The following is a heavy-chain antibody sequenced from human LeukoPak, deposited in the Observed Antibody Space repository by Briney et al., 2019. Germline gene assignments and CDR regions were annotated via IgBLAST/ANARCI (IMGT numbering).Heavy chain of an antibody. Sequence: GGSLRLSCAASGFTFSSYNMNWVRQAPGKGLEWVSYISSSSSTIYYADSVKGRFTISRDNAKNSLYLQMNSLRAEDTAVYYCARDQVVPAATPDYWGQGTLVTVSS. CDR1: GFTFSSYN. J-gene: IGHJ4*02. CDR2: ISSSSSTI. CDR3: ARDQVVPAATPDY. D-gene: IGHD2-2*01. V-gene: IGHV3-48*01.